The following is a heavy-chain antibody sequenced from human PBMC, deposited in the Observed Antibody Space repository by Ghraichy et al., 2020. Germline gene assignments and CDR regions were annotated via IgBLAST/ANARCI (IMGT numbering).Heavy chain of an antibody. CDR1: GFTFSSYS. CDR3: ARGVPYNRIRAPTEE. J-gene: IGHJ4*02. CDR2: ISSSSGTI. Sequence: GSLRLSCAASGFTFSSYSMNWVRQAPGKGLEWVSYISSSSGTIYYADSVKGRFTISRDNAKNSLYLQMNSLRDEDTAVYYCARGVPYNRIRAPTEEWGQGTLVTVSS. D-gene: IGHD5-24*01. V-gene: IGHV3-48*02.